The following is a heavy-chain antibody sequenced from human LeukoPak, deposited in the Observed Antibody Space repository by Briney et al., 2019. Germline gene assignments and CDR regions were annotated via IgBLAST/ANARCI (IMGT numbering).Heavy chain of an antibody. Sequence: SETLSLTCTVSGGSISSSSYYWGWIRQPPGKGLEWIGSIYYSGSTYYNPSLKRRVTLSVDTSKNQFSLKLSSVTAADTAVYYCARLRGNDNDYPDYWGQGTLVTVSS. CDR1: GGSISSSSYY. CDR2: IYYSGST. V-gene: IGHV4-39*01. J-gene: IGHJ4*02. CDR3: ARLRGNDNDYPDY. D-gene: IGHD4-11*01.